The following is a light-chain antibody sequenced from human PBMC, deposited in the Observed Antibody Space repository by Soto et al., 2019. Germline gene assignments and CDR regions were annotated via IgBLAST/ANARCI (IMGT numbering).Light chain of an antibody. CDR1: RSVSSSY. J-gene: IGKJ2*01. Sequence: EIVLTQSPGTLSLSPGERATLCCRASRSVSSSYLAWYQQKPGQAPRLLIYGASSRATGIPDRFSGSGSGTDFTLTISRLEPEDFAVYYCEQYGGSPLYTFGQGTKLEIK. CDR2: GAS. V-gene: IGKV3-20*01. CDR3: EQYGGSPLYT.